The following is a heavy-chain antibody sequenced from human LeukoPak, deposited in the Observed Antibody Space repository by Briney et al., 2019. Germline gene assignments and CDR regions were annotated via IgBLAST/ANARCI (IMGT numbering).Heavy chain of an antibody. CDR2: ISGGAATT. D-gene: IGHD1-1*01. CDR1: GFRLSDYA. V-gene: IGHV3-23*01. Sequence: GGSLRLSCAASGFRLSDYAMNWVRQAPGKGLEWVSAISGGAATTYYADSVKGRFTISRDNFQNTVYLQINSLRDEDTAVYFCAKDVVSVTGTVSALDVWGQGTMVTVSS. CDR3: AKDVVSVTGTVSALDV. J-gene: IGHJ3*01.